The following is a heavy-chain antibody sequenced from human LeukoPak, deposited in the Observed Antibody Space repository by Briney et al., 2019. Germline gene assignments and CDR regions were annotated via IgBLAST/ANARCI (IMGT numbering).Heavy chain of an antibody. J-gene: IGHJ5*02. CDR3: ARVPGTLWFGGLNDNWFDP. CDR2: ISAYNGNT. CDR1: GYTFTSYG. V-gene: IGHV1-18*01. D-gene: IGHD3-10*01. Sequence: ASVKVSCKASGYTFTSYGISWARQAPGQGLEWMGWISAYNGNTNYAQKLQGRVTMTTDTSTSTAYMELRSLRSDDTAVYYCARVPGTLWFGGLNDNWFDPWGQGTLVTVSS.